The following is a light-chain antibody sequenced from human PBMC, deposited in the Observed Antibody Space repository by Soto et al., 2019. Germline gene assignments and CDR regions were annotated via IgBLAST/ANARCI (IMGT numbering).Light chain of an antibody. V-gene: IGLV2-14*01. CDR3: SSYTSSSAYV. J-gene: IGLJ1*01. Sequence: QSALTQPASVSGSPGQSITISCTRTSSDVCGYNYVSWYQEHPGKAPKLMIYEVSNRPSGVSNRFSGCKSGNTASLTISGIQAEDEADYYCSSYTSSSAYVFGTGTKVTV. CDR2: EVS. CDR1: SSDVCGYNY.